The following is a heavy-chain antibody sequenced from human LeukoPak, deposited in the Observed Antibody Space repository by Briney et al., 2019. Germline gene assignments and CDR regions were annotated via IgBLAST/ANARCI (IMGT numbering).Heavy chain of an antibody. J-gene: IGHJ4*02. CDR2: IYTSGST. V-gene: IGHV4-4*07. CDR1: GGSISSYY. Sequence: SETLSLTCTASGGSISSYYWSWIRQPAGKGLEWIGRIYTSGSTNYNPSLKSRVTMSVDTSKNQFSLKLSSVTAADTAVYYCARDSDYGDYEDYWGQGTLVTVSS. D-gene: IGHD4-17*01. CDR3: ARDSDYGDYEDY.